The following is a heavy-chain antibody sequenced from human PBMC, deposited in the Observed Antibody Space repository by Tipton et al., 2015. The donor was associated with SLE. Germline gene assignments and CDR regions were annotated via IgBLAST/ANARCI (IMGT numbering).Heavy chain of an antibody. Sequence: TLSLTCTVSGGSISSSSYYWGWIRQPPGKGLEWIGRIYYSGSSYYNPSLKSRVIISLDTSRNHFSLKLTSVTAADTAVYYCARTLDALDIWGQGTMVTVSS. V-gene: IGHV4-39*07. CDR3: ARTLDALDI. J-gene: IGHJ3*02. CDR1: GGSISSSSYY. CDR2: IYYSGSS.